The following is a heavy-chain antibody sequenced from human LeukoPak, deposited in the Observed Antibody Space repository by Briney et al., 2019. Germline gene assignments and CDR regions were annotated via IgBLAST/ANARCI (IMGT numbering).Heavy chain of an antibody. CDR2: IYSSGST. V-gene: IGHV4-39*01. CDR1: GVSISSSSYY. D-gene: IGHD3-10*01. CDR3: ARRRITMVRGVTSLSVWFDP. J-gene: IGHJ5*02. Sequence: SETLSLTCNVSGVSISSSSYYWGWIRQPPGKGLEWIGSIYSSGSTYYNSSLKSRVTISIDTSKNQFSLKLSSVTAADTAVYYCARRRITMVRGVTSLSVWFDPWGQGTLVTVSS.